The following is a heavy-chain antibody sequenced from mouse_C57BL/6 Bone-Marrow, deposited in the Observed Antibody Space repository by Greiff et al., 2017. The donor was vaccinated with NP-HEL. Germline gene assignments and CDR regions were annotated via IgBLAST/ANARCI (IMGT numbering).Heavy chain of an antibody. CDR1: GYTFISYT. CDR2: INISSGYT. V-gene: IGHV1-4*01. D-gene: IGHD2-2*01. J-gene: IGHJ3*01. Sequence: QVQLQQSGAELARPGASVKMSCKASGYTFISYTMHWVKQRPGQGLEWIGYINISSGYTKYNQKFKDKATLTADKSSSTAYMQLSSLTSGDSAVYYCARNGYAWFAYWGQGTLVTVSA. CDR3: ARNGYAWFAY.